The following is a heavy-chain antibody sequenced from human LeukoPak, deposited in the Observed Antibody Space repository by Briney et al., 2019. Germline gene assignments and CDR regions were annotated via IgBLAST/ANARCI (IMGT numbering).Heavy chain of an antibody. D-gene: IGHD3-22*01. Sequence: PGGSLRLSCAASGCTFSSYAMHWVRQAPGKGLEYVSAISSNGGSTYYANSVKGRFTISRDNSKNTLYLQMGSLRAEDMAVYYCARARYYYDSSGSYFDYWGQGTLVTVSS. V-gene: IGHV3-64*01. CDR3: ARARYYYDSSGSYFDY. CDR1: GCTFSSYA. J-gene: IGHJ4*02. CDR2: ISSNGGST.